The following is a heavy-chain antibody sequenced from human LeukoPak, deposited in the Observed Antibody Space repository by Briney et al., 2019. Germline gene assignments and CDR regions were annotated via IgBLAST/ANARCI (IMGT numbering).Heavy chain of an antibody. D-gene: IGHD2-2*01. Sequence: ASVKVSCKASGYTFTGYYMHWVRQAPGQGLEWVGWINPNSGGTNYAQKFQGRVTMTRDTSISTACMELSRLRSDDTAVYYCARWVLGGGPAATLVFDYWGQGTLVTVSS. CDR1: GYTFTGYY. CDR3: ARWVLGGGPAATLVFDY. J-gene: IGHJ4*02. V-gene: IGHV1-2*02. CDR2: INPNSGGT.